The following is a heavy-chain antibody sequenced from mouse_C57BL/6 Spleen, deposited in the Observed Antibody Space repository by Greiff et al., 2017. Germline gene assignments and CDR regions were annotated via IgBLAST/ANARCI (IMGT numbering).Heavy chain of an antibody. D-gene: IGHD1-1*01. CDR1: GYTFTSYW. J-gene: IGHJ4*01. Sequence: VQLQQPGAELVKPGASVKMSCKASGYTFTSYWITWVKQRPGQGLEWIGDIYPGSGSTNYNEKFKSKATLTVDTSSSTAYMQLSSLTSEDSAVYYCARGGLGSSYRYAMDYWGQGTSVTVSS. CDR3: ARGGLGSSYRYAMDY. V-gene: IGHV1-55*01. CDR2: IYPGSGST.